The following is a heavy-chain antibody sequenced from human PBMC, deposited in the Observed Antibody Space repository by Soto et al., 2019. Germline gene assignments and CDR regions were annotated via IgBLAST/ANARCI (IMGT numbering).Heavy chain of an antibody. CDR2: ISAYNTNT. V-gene: IGHV1-18*01. J-gene: IGHJ4*02. Sequence: ASVKVSCKASGYTFTSYGISWVRQAPGQGLEWMGWISAYNTNTNYAQKLQGRVTMTTDTSTSTSYMELRSLRSDDTAVYFCARDRLGATGDYWGQGTLVTSPQ. D-gene: IGHD1-26*01. CDR1: GYTFTSYG. CDR3: ARDRLGATGDY.